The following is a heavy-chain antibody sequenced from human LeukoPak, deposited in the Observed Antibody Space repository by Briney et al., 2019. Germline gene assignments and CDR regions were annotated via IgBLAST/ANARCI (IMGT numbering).Heavy chain of an antibody. CDR2: VHYSGST. V-gene: IGHV4-59*08. J-gene: IGHJ4*02. CDR1: GGSISPYY. CDR3: ARHYNSTRTTVFDY. D-gene: IGHD4-11*01. Sequence: PSETLSLTCTVSGGSISPYYWTWSRQPPGKGLEWIGYVHYSGSTKYNPSLKSRVTISLDTSKNQFSLRLSSVSAADTAVYYCARHYNSTRTTVFDYWGQGTLVTVSS.